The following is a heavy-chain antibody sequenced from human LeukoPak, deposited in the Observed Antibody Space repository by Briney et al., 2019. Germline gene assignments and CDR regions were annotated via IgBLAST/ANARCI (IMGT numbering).Heavy chain of an antibody. V-gene: IGHV3-21*04. CDR1: GFTFTSYS. CDR2: ISRSSSYI. CDR3: AKDGYSYGLFDY. J-gene: IGHJ4*02. D-gene: IGHD5-18*01. Sequence: GGSLRLSCAASGFTFTSYSMNWVRQAPGKGLEWVSSISRSSSYIYYADSVKGRFTISRDNAKNSLYLQMNSLRAEDTAVYYCAKDGYSYGLFDYWGQGTLVTVSS.